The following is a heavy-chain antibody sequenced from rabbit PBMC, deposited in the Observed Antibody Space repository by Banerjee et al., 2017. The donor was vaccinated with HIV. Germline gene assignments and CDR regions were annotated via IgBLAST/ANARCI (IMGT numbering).Heavy chain of an antibody. V-gene: IGHV1S45*01. Sequence: QEQLVESGGGLVKPGASLTLTCTASGFTLSTYYMCWVRQAPGKGLEWIACIYTGSGSTYYASWAKGRFTISKTSSTTVTLQMTSLTAADTATYFCARYYSGGRTNLWGQGTLVTVS. D-gene: IGHD4-2*01. CDR2: IYTGSGST. CDR3: ARYYSGGRTNL. CDR1: GFTLSTYY. J-gene: IGHJ4*01.